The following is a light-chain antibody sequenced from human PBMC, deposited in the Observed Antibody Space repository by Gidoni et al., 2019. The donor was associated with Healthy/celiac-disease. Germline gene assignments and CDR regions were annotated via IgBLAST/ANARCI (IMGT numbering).Light chain of an antibody. CDR3: QQYNNWPQT. CDR2: GAS. Sequence: EIVKTQSPATLSVSPGERATLSCRASQSVSSNLAWYQQKPGQAPSLLIYGASTRATGIPARFSGSGSGTEFTLTISSLQSEDFAVYYCQQYNNWPQTFGQGTKLEIK. V-gene: IGKV3D-15*01. J-gene: IGKJ2*01. CDR1: QSVSSN.